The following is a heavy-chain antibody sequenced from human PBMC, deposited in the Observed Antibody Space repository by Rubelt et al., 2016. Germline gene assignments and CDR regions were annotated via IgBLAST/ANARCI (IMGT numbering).Heavy chain of an antibody. CDR1: GFSFSDYY. V-gene: IGHV3-11*04. J-gene: IGHJ3*01. Sequence: VESGGGLVKPGGSLRLSCAASGFSFSDYYMSWVRQAPGKGLEWLSYISSSGSTIYYGDSVKGRFTISRDNSKNTVYLQINTLRAEDTAVYYCASPVTSCGGDCYFAAFDVWGQGTMVTVSS. CDR2: ISSSGSTI. CDR3: ASPVTSCGGDCYFAAFDV. D-gene: IGHD2-21*02.